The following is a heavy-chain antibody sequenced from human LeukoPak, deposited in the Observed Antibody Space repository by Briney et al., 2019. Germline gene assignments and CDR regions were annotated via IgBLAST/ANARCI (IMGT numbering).Heavy chain of an antibody. CDR2: ISDDGRRK. CDR3: VTMELTFCGGDCESEQFQA. D-gene: IGHD2-21*02. V-gene: IGHV3-30*01. Sequence: GGSLRLSCAASGFTLSSYTLHWVRQAPGKGLEWVALISDDGRRKDYVDSVKGRFSISRDNSKNTMYLQMNNPRPEDTAVYYCVTMELTFCGGDCESEQFQAWGQGTLVIVSS. CDR1: GFTLSSYT. J-gene: IGHJ1*01.